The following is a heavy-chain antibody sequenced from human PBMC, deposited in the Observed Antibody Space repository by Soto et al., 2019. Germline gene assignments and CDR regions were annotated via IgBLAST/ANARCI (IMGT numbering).Heavy chain of an antibody. CDR3: ARADPDASVGY. D-gene: IGHD3-16*01. CDR2: ISYSGST. Sequence: SATLSLTXTVSGGSMSSHYWTWLRQPPGKGLEWIGYISYSGSTYYNPSLKSRVTISADTSRNQFSLKLSSVIAADTAVYYCARADPDASVGYWGQGTLVTVSS. V-gene: IGHV4-59*11. CDR1: GGSMSSHY. J-gene: IGHJ4*02.